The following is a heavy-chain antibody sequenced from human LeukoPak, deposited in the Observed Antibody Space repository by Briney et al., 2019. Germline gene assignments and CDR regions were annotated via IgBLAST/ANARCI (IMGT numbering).Heavy chain of an antibody. V-gene: IGHV3-23*01. CDR1: GFTFSSYA. J-gene: IGHJ6*02. CDR2: ISGSGGST. Sequence: GGSLRLSCAASGFTFSSYAMSWVRQAPGKGLEWVSAISGSGGSTYYADSVKGRFTIFRDNSKNTLYLQMNSLRAEDTAVYYCAKDRGYCSSTSCYYYYYGMDVWGQGTTVTVSS. D-gene: IGHD2-2*01. CDR3: AKDRGYCSSTSCYYYYYGMDV.